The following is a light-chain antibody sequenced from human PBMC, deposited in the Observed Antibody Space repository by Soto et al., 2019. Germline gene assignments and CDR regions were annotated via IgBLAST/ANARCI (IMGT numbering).Light chain of an antibody. J-gene: IGKJ1*01. Sequence: EIVLTQCPATVSLSPGERGSLSCRASQSVSIYLAWYQLKPGQSPRLLIYDASNRATGIPARFSGSGSGTDFTLTISSLEPEDFAVYYCQQRSNWPWTFGQGTKVEIK. CDR2: DAS. CDR3: QQRSNWPWT. V-gene: IGKV3-11*01. CDR1: QSVSIY.